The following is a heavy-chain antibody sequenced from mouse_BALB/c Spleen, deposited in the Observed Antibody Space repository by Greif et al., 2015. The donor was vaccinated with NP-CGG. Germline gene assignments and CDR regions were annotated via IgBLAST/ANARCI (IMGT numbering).Heavy chain of an antibody. Sequence: VKLVESGAELVRPGASVKLSCKASGYSFTSYWMNWVKQRPGQGLEWIGMIHPSDSETRLNQKFKDKATLTVDKSSSTAYMQLSSPTSEDSAVYYCARSGYYGSSGVGYWGQGTTLTVSS. V-gene: IGHV1-61*01. CDR2: IHPSDSET. CDR1: GYSFTSYW. D-gene: IGHD1-1*01. CDR3: ARSGYYGSSGVGY. J-gene: IGHJ2*01.